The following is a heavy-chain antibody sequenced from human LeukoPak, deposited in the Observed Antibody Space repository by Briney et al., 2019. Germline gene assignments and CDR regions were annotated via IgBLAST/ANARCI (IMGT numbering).Heavy chain of an antibody. CDR1: GFTFSSYA. CDR3: AKDGDSSGWYYFDY. CDR2: ISGSGGST. J-gene: IGHJ4*02. Sequence: GGSLRLSCAASGFTFSSYAMSWVRQAPGKGLEWVSAISGSGGSTYYADSVEGRFTISRDNSKNTLYLQMNSLRTEDTALYYCAKDGDSSGWYYFDYWGQGTLVTVSS. D-gene: IGHD6-19*01. V-gene: IGHV3-23*01.